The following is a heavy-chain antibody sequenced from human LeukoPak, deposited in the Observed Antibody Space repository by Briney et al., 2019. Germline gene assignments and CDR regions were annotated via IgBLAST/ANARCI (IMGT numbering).Heavy chain of an antibody. CDR1: GFTLSNVW. J-gene: IGHJ4*02. CDR3: GRSVAAPADY. CDR2: MRGDGSVK. D-gene: IGHD6-6*01. Sequence: PGGSLRLSCATSGFTLSNVWMSWVRQAPGKGLEWVGNMRGDGSVKFYLDSVKGRFTISRDNTNSVSLQMNNLKAEDTAVYYCGRSVAAPADYWGQGTLVIVSS. V-gene: IGHV3-7*03.